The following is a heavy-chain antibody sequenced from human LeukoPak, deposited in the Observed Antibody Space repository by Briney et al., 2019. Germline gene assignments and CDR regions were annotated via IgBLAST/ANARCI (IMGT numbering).Heavy chain of an antibody. CDR3: AREDTAMADAFDI. Sequence: GGSLRLSCAASGFTFSSYWMHWVRQAPGEGLVWVSRSSTEGSRTSYADSVKGRFTISRDNAKNTLYLQMNSLRAEDTAVYYCAREDTAMADAFDIWGQGAMVTVSS. CDR1: GFTFSSYW. J-gene: IGHJ3*02. D-gene: IGHD5-18*01. V-gene: IGHV3-74*01. CDR2: SSTEGSRT.